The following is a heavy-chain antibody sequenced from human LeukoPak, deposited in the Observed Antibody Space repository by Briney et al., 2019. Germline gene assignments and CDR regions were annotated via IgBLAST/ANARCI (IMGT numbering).Heavy chain of an antibody. J-gene: IGHJ1*01. CDR2: IRSKHNNYPT. D-gene: IGHD6-19*01. V-gene: IGHV3-73*01. CDR3: SAGPSGWTEFFQH. Sequence: GGPVRLSCPATGFNLSDYIMHWFRQASGKGLEWVAHIRSKHNNYPTEYGPPGKGRVIILKEDTKNTAYLQMNSLKTEDTAIYYCSAGPSGWTEFFQHWGQGTLVTVSS. CDR1: GFNLSDYI.